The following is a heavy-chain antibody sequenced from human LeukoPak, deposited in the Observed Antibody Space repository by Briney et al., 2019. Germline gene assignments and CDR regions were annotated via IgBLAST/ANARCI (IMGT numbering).Heavy chain of an antibody. CDR2: IYYSGST. CDR3: ARVPPAAYYGSTNYFDY. V-gene: IGHV4-31*03. J-gene: IGHJ4*02. CDR1: GASISSGGYY. Sequence: SQTLSLTCTVSGASISSGGYYWSWIRQHPGKGLEWIGYIYYSGSTYYNPSLKSRVTISVDTSKNHFSLKLSSVTAADTAVYYCARVPPAAYYGSTNYFDYCGQGTLVTVSS. D-gene: IGHD3-10*01.